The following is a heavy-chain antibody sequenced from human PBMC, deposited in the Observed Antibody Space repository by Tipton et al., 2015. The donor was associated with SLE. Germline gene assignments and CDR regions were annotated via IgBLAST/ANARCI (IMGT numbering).Heavy chain of an antibody. V-gene: IGHV1-18*01. D-gene: IGHD5-18*01. CDR2: ISTYNGNT. CDR1: GSTFTTYG. CDR3: ARVRVDTAMGVFDF. Sequence: QLVQSGAEVKKPGASVKVSCKASGSTFTTYGISWVRQAPGQGLEWMGWISTYNGNTNYAQKLQGRVTMTSDTSTSTAYMELRSLRSDDTAIYYCARVRVDTAMGVFDFWGQGTLVTVSS. J-gene: IGHJ4*02.